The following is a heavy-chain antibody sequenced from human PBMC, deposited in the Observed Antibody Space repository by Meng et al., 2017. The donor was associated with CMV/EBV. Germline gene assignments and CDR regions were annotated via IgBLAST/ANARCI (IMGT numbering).Heavy chain of an antibody. J-gene: IGHJ4*02. CDR3: ARQMRDDSSGWYAFDY. CDR1: GYSFTSHW. Sequence: KVSCKGSGYSFTSHWIGWVRQMPGKGLEWMGIIYPGDSDTRYSPSFQGQVTISADKSISTAYLQWSSLKASDTAMYYCARQMRDDSSGWYAFDYWGQGTLVTVSS. V-gene: IGHV5-51*01. D-gene: IGHD6-19*01. CDR2: IYPGDSDT.